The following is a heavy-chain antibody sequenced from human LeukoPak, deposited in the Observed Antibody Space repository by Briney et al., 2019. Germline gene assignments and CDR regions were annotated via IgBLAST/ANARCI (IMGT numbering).Heavy chain of an antibody. CDR1: GFTVSDYW. D-gene: IGHD3-16*01. V-gene: IGHV3-7*01. Sequence: GRSLRLSCAPSGFTVSDYWMTSVRQAPGKWLEWVANIKQDGSEKTYVDSVKGRFTISRDNAKNSLYLQMNSLRVEDTAMYYCVRDGGTDWYDPWGQGALVTVFS. J-gene: IGHJ5*02. CDR3: VRDGGTDWYDP. CDR2: IKQDGSEK.